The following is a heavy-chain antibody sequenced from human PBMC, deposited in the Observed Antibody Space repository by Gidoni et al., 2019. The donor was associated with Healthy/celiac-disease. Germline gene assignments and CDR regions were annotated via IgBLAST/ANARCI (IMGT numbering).Heavy chain of an antibody. CDR3: ARGIAATGSFDY. V-gene: IGHV3-53*02. J-gene: IGHJ4*02. CDR1: GFTVSSNY. Sequence: EVQLGETGGGLLQPGGSLRLSWPAPGFTVSSNYMSWVRQAPGKGLEWVSVIYSVGSTYYADSVKGRFTISRDNSKNTLYLQMNSLRAEDTAVYYCARGIAATGSFDYWGQGTLVTVSS. D-gene: IGHD6-13*01. CDR2: IYSVGST.